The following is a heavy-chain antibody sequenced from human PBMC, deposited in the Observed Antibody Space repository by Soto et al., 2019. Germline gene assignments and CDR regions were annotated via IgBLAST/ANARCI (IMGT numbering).Heavy chain of an antibody. Sequence: PGGSLRLSCAASGFTFSSYAVYWVRQAPGKGLEWVAVISFDGRKKYYADSVKGRFTISRDNSKDTLLLQVNSLRTEDTALYYCARGPPTYSDFWSGYLDLWGQGTLVTVSS. J-gene: IGHJ4*02. CDR2: ISFDGRKK. D-gene: IGHD3-3*01. CDR1: GFTFSSYA. V-gene: IGHV3-30*04. CDR3: ARGPPTYSDFWSGYLDL.